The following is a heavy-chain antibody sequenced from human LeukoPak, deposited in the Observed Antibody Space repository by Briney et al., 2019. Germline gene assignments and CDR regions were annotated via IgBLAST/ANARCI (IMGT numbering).Heavy chain of an antibody. CDR1: GYTFTSYA. Sequence: ASVKVSCKASGYTFTSYAMYWVRQAPGQRLEWMGWINAGNGNTKYSQKFQGRVTMTRDTSISTAYMELSRLRSDDTAVYYCARGGITGTTRGPTRLNDAFDIWGQGTMVTVSS. CDR3: ARGGITGTTRGPTRLNDAFDI. CDR2: INAGNGNT. D-gene: IGHD1-20*01. V-gene: IGHV1-3*01. J-gene: IGHJ3*02.